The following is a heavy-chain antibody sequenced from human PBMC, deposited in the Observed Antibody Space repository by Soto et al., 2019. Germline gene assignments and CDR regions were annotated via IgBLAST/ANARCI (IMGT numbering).Heavy chain of an antibody. J-gene: IGHJ1*01. CDR2: ISAYNGNT. CDR3: ARDPFAQPSGHPPLH. D-gene: IGHD3-10*01. V-gene: IGHV1-18*01. Sequence: GASVKVSCKASGYTFTSYGISWVRQAPGQGLEWMGWISAYNGNTNYAQKLQGRVTMTTDTSTSTAYMELRSLRSDDTAVYYCARDPFAQPSGHPPLHWGQGTPVTVSS. CDR1: GYTFTSYG.